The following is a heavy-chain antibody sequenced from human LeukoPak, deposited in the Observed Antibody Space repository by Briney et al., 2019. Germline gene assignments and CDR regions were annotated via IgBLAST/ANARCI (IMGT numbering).Heavy chain of an antibody. D-gene: IGHD1-7*01. Sequence: GRSLRLSCAASGFTFSSYAMHWVRQAPGKGLEWVAVISYDGSHKYYADSVKGRFTISRDNSKNTLYLQMNSLRAEDTAVYYCARMNYVSTGWGAPFDYWGQGTLVTVSS. CDR3: ARMNYVSTGWGAPFDY. V-gene: IGHV3-30-3*01. CDR2: ISYDGSHK. J-gene: IGHJ4*02. CDR1: GFTFSSYA.